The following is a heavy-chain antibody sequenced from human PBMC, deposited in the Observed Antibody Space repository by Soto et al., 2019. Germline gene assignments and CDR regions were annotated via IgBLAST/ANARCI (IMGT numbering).Heavy chain of an antibody. Sequence: ASVKVSCKASGYTFSGYDIHWLRQAPGQGLEWMGWINPNSGGTNYAQKFQGRVTVTRDTPTSTAYMELSRLTSDDTAVYYCARSRTEGYCTSTCCYTRPLYGMVGRGQGTTVTVSS. CDR1: GYTFSGYD. D-gene: IGHD2-2*02. V-gene: IGHV1-2*02. CDR3: ARSRTEGYCTSTCCYTRPLYGMVG. J-gene: IGHJ6*02. CDR2: INPNSGGT.